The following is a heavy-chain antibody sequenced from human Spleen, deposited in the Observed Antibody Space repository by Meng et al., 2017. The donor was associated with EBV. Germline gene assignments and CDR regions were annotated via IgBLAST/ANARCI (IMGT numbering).Heavy chain of an antibody. CDR2: FDPEDGET. J-gene: IGHJ4*02. CDR3: AKGGLWSGYFAY. CDR1: GDTFNNHA. V-gene: IGHV1-24*01. D-gene: IGHD3-3*01. Sequence: VVQAWVEGKKPGSSVKVSCKAPGDTFNNHAITWVRQAPGKGLEWMGGFDPEDGETVSAQKFQGRFTMTEDTSTDTVYMELSSLNSEDTAVYYCAKGGLWSGYFAYWGQGTLVTVSS.